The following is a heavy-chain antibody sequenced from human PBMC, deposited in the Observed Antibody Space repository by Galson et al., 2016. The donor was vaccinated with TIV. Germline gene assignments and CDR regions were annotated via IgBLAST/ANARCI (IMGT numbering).Heavy chain of an antibody. Sequence: SLRLSCAASGFTFGSYGMHWVRHGPGKGLEWLAFVSFDRSDKTYADSVKGRFTISRGNFRNTLYLQMSSLRTEDTAVYYCARGFSSYYFDYWGQGTLVTVSS. CDR2: VSFDRSDK. CDR1: GFTFGSYG. D-gene: IGHD6-13*01. J-gene: IGHJ4*02. V-gene: IGHV3-30*03. CDR3: ARGFSSYYFDY.